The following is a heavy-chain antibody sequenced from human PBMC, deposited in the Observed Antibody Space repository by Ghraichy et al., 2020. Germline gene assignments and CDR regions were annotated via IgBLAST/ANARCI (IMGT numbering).Heavy chain of an antibody. CDR3: ARTPYDLLTAFVGDAFDI. V-gene: IGHV1-3*01. J-gene: IGHJ3*02. D-gene: IGHD3-9*01. Sequence: ASVKVSCKASGYIFTVYAIHWVRQAPGQRLEWMGWINAGNGDTKYSQKFQGRVTITRDTSASTAYMELSSLKSEDTAVYYCARTPYDLLTAFVGDAFDIWGQGTMVTVSS. CDR2: INAGNGDT. CDR1: GYIFTVYA.